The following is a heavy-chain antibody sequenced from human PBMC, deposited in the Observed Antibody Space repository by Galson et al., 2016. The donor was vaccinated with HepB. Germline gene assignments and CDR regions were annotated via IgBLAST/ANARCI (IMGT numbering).Heavy chain of an antibody. Sequence: SLRLSCAASGFTFRKYGFNWVRLTPGKGLEWLSYIESYSKIIRYTESVRGRFTVSRDYAKNSVYLQLSGLRVEDTAIYYCARDGPNYNYDFWGQGTRVTVFS. CDR2: IESYSKII. J-gene: IGHJ4*02. D-gene: IGHD5-24*01. CDR1: GFTFRKYG. CDR3: ARDGPNYNYDF. V-gene: IGHV3-48*04.